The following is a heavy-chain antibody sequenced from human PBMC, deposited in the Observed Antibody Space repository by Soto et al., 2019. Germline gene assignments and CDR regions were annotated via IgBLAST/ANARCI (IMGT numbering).Heavy chain of an antibody. CDR2: IWYDGSNK. J-gene: IGHJ6*02. CDR1: GFTFSSYG. V-gene: IGHV3-33*01. Sequence: QVQLVESGGGVVQPGRSLRLSCAASGFTFSSYGMHWVRQAPGKGLEWVAVIWYDGSNKYYADSVKGRFTISRDNSKNTLYLQMNSLRAEDTAVYYCAGPGDYYYYGMDVWGQGTTVTVSS. CDR3: AGPGDYYYYGMDV.